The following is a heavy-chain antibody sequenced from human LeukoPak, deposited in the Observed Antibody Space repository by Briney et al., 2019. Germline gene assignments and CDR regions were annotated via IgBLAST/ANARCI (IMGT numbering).Heavy chain of an antibody. V-gene: IGHV4-59*01. CDR1: GGSISSYY. D-gene: IGHD3-3*01. CDR3: ARGTRHDFWSGYYKGPFMDV. CDR2: IYYSGST. J-gene: IGHJ6*03. Sequence: SETLSLTCTVSGGSISSYYWSWIRQPPGKGLEWIGYIYYSGSTNYNPSLKSRVTISVDTSKNQFSLKLRSVTAADTAVYYCARGTRHDFWSGYYKGPFMDVWGKGTTVTVSS.